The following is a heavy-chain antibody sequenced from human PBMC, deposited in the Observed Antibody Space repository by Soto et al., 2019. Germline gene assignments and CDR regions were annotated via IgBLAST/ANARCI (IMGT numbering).Heavy chain of an antibody. J-gene: IGHJ5*01. CDR3: AREGSYGWYDC. CDR2: ISYDGSNK. V-gene: IGHV3-30-3*01. D-gene: IGHD2-15*01. CDR1: GFTFSSYA. Sequence: GGSLRLSCAASGFTFSSYAMHWVRQAPGKGLEWVAVISYDGSNKYYADSVKGRFTISRDNSKNTLYLQMNSLRAEDTAVYYCAREGSYGWYDCWGQGTLVTVSS.